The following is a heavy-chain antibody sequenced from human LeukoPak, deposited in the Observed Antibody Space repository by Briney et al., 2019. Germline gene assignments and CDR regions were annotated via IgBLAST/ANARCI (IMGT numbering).Heavy chain of an antibody. D-gene: IGHD3-10*01. CDR3: ARMYYYGSGSYYTLIDY. J-gene: IGHJ4*02. CDR2: IYYSGST. Sequence: PSETLSLTCTVSGGSVSSGSYYCSWIRQPPGKGLEWIGYIYYSGSTNYNPSLKSRVTISVDTSKNQFSLKLSSVTAADTAVYYCARMYYYGSGSYYTLIDYWGQGTLVTVSS. V-gene: IGHV4-61*01. CDR1: GGSVSSGSYY.